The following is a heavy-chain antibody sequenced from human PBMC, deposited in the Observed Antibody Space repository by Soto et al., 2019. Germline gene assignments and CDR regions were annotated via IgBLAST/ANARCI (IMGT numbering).Heavy chain of an antibody. D-gene: IGHD3-16*02. CDR3: ARYRSLDP. J-gene: IGHJ5*02. V-gene: IGHV3-7*03. Sequence: GSLRLSCAASGFILRNYWMSWVRQAPGMGLQWVASIKEDGSEKYYVDPVKGRFTISRENAKNSLYLQMNSLRAEDTAVYYCARYRSLDPWGQGILVTVSS. CDR1: GFILRNYW. CDR2: IKEDGSEK.